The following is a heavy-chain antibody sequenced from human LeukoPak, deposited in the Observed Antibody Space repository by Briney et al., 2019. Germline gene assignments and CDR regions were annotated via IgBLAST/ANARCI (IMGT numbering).Heavy chain of an antibody. J-gene: IGHJ4*02. Sequence: GGPLRLPCAASGFIFSGSTMHWVRQAPGKGRECVPVLSYYAKNEYYGDSLKNRFTISRDNSKDTLYLQVNSLRHEDTAVYYCVKDSGGSILEHWGQGTLVTVSS. CDR1: GFIFSGST. V-gene: IGHV3-30*16. CDR2: LSYYAKNE. CDR3: VKDSGGSILEH. D-gene: IGHD2-15*01.